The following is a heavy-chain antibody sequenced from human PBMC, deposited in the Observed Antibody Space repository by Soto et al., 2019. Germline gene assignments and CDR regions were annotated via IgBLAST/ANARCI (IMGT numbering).Heavy chain of an antibody. CDR3: ARTYNGSCYYWFDP. D-gene: IGHD1-26*01. CDR1: GGTFSIYV. V-gene: IGHV1-69*06. Sequence: SVKVSCKASGGTFSIYVISCVRQAPGQGLEWMGGIIPIFDTANYAQKFQGRVTITADKSTSTAYMELGSLRSDDTAVYYCARTYNGSCYYWFDPWGQGTLVTVSS. CDR2: IIPIFDTA. J-gene: IGHJ5*02.